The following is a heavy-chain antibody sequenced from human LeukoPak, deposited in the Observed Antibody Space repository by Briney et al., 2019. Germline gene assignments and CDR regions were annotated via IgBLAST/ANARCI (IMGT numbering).Heavy chain of an antibody. CDR1: GGSISSYY. J-gene: IGHJ4*02. V-gene: IGHV4-59*01. CDR2: IYYSGST. D-gene: IGHD3-22*01. Sequence: SETLSLTCTVSGGSISSYYWSWIRQPPGKGLEWIGYIYYSGSTNYNPSLKSRVTISVDTSKNQFSLKLSSVTASDTAVYYCARDYYGTFDYWGQGTLVTVSS. CDR3: ARDYYGTFDY.